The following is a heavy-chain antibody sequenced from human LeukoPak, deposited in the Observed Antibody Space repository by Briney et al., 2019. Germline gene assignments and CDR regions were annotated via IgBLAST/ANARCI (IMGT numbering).Heavy chain of an antibody. Sequence: GASVKVSCKASGYTFTGYYMHWVRQAPGQGLEWMGWINPNSGGTNYAQKFQGRVTMTRDTSISTAYMELSRLRSDDTAVYYCARVREGDFWSGPFDYWGQGTLVTVSS. J-gene: IGHJ4*02. CDR3: ARVREGDFWSGPFDY. CDR2: INPNSGGT. D-gene: IGHD3-3*01. V-gene: IGHV1-2*02. CDR1: GYTFTGYY.